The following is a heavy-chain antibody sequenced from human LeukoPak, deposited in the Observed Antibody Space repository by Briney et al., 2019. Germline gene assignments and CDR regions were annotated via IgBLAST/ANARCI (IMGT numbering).Heavy chain of an antibody. V-gene: IGHV4-4*02. CDR2: IYHSGST. D-gene: IGHD3-22*01. J-gene: IGHJ4*02. Sequence: PSETLSLTCAVSGGSISSSNWWSWVRQPPGKGLEWVGEIYHSGSTNYNPSLKSRVTISVDTSKNQFSLKLSSVTAADTAVYYCARANYYDSSGYDYWGQGTLVTVSS. CDR1: GGSISSSNW. CDR3: ARANYYDSSGYDY.